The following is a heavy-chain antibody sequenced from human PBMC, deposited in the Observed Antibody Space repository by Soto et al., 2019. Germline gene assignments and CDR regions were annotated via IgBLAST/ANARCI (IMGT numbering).Heavy chain of an antibody. CDR3: ATTSRGVWFGELPFDY. D-gene: IGHD3-10*01. J-gene: IGHJ4*02. CDR2: IYSGGST. V-gene: IGHV3-53*01. CDR1: VFTVTSNY. Sequence: GGSLRHSCATSVFTVTSNYMSWVRQAPGKGLEWVSVIYSGGSTYYADSVKGRFTISRDNSKNTLYLQMNSLRAEDTAVYYCATTSRGVWFGELPFDYWGQGNLVTVSS.